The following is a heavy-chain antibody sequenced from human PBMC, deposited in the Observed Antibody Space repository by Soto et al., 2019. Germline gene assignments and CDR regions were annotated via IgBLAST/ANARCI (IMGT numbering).Heavy chain of an antibody. CDR3: ARQGSNCAYVYFAMDV. V-gene: IGHV5-51*01. CDR2: IYPGDSDT. CDR1: EYRFNSYW. J-gene: IGHJ6*02. Sequence: PGESLKISCKGSEYRFNSYWIGWVRQMPGKGLEWIGMIYPGDSDTTYSPSFEGQVTMSVDKSISTAYLQWSSLKASDSATYYCARQGSNCAYVYFAMDVWGQGTTVTVSS. D-gene: IGHD3-10*01.